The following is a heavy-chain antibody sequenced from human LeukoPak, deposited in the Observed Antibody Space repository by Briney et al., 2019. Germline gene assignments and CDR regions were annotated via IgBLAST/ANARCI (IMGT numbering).Heavy chain of an antibody. CDR2: IYPGDSDT. J-gene: IGHJ4*02. V-gene: IGHV5-51*01. CDR1: GYTFNDYW. D-gene: IGHD5-12*01. CDR3: ARQVWGYSGYDGGGDY. Sequence: PGESLKISCQGSGYTFNDYWIGWVRQLPGKGLEWVGIIYPGDSDTRYSPSFRDQVILSADKSTSTAYLQWNSLRASDTAMFYCARQVWGYSGYDGGGDYWGQGTLVTVSS.